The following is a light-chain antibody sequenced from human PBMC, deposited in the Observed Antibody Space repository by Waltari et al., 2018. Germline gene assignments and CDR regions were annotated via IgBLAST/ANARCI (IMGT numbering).Light chain of an antibody. V-gene: IGLV1-47*01. CDR1: SSTPGSYY. Sequence: QSVLTQPPSASGTPGQRVPIHCSARSSTPGSYYVSWYQQLPGPAPTLLISENTQRPSGVPDRFSGSTSGPSASLAISGLRSEDEADYYCATWDDRLSGRVFGGGTKLTVL. J-gene: IGLJ3*02. CDR2: ENT. CDR3: ATWDDRLSGRV.